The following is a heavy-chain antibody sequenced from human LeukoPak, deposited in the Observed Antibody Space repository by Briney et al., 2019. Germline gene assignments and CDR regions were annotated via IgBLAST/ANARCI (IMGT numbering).Heavy chain of an antibody. CDR1: GFTFSDYA. CDR3: ARAPYDASGHWDS. D-gene: IGHD2-21*02. J-gene: IGHJ4*02. CDR2: VSYDGNTE. Sequence: GRSLRLSCVASGFTFSDYAMHWVRQTPGKGLNWVAVVSYDGNTEFHAESVKGRFSISRDNSKNTVYLQMNSLRAEDTAVYYCARAPYDASGHWDSWGQGTLVTVSS. V-gene: IGHV3-30-3*01.